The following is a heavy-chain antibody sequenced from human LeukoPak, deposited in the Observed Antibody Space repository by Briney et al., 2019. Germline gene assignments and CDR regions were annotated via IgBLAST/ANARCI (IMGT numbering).Heavy chain of an antibody. CDR2: INQDGSEK. D-gene: IGHD1-26*01. CDR3: ATEWYTGTSLHYTY. J-gene: IGHJ4*02. CDR1: GFTSSSYW. Sequence: GGSLRLSCAASGFTSSSYWMNWLRQAPGKGLEWVANINQDGSEKYYVDSVRGRFTISRDNSKNALYLLMNNLRAEDTAIYYCATEWYTGTSLHYTYWGQGTLVTVSS. V-gene: IGHV3-7*03.